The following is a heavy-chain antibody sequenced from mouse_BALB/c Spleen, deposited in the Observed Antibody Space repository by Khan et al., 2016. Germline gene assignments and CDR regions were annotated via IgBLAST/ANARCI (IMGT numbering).Heavy chain of an antibody. Sequence: EVELVESGGGLVQPGGSRKLSCAASGFTFSSFGMHWVRQAPEKGLEWVAYISSGSSTIYYADTVKGRFTISRDNPKNTLFLQMTSLRSEDTAMYYCAREGLRRRSAMDYWGQGTSVTGSS. J-gene: IGHJ4*01. CDR2: ISSGSSTI. CDR1: GFTFSSFG. V-gene: IGHV5-17*02. CDR3: AREGLRRRSAMDY. D-gene: IGHD2-2*01.